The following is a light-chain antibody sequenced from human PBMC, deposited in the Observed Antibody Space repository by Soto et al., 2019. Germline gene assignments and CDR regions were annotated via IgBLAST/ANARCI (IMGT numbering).Light chain of an antibody. CDR1: QGVGST. V-gene: IGKV3-15*01. J-gene: IGKJ4*01. CDR3: QHYKTWPLA. Sequence: EIVMTQSPATLSVSPGERVTLSCRASQGVGSTLAWYRQQPGQAPRLLIYDAYIRATGVPARFSGSGSGTEFTLTISSLQYEDFAVYYCQHYKTWPLAFGGGTRWIS. CDR2: DAY.